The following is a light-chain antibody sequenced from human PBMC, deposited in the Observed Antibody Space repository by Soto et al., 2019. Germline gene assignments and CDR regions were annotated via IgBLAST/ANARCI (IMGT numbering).Light chain of an antibody. Sequence: QSVLTQPPSMSAAPGQRVTISCSGSSSNIGKDYVSWYQHVPGTAPKLLIYDNNKRPSGIPDRFSASKSGTSATLDITGLQAGDEAHYYCGTWDFSLSVVVFGGGTQLTVL. CDR1: SSNIGKDY. J-gene: IGLJ3*02. CDR3: GTWDFSLSVVV. V-gene: IGLV1-51*01. CDR2: DNN.